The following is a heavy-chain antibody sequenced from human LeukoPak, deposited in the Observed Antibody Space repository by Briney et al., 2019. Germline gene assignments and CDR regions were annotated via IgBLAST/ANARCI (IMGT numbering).Heavy chain of an antibody. V-gene: IGHV4-4*07. J-gene: IGHJ4*02. Sequence: SEALSLTCTVSGGSISNYYWGWIRQPAGRGLEWIGRIYSSGSTNYNPSLKSRVTMSVDTSKNQFSLKLSSVTAADTAVYYCARSYSSGLSYFDYWGQGTLVAVSS. D-gene: IGHD3-22*01. CDR2: IYSSGST. CDR1: GGSISNYY. CDR3: ARSYSSGLSYFDY.